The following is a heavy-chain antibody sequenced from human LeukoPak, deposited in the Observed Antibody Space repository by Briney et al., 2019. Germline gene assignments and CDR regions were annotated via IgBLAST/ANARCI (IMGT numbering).Heavy chain of an antibody. D-gene: IGHD3-9*01. V-gene: IGHV3-7*03. Sequence: GGSLRLSCAASGFIFTNYFMSWVRQAPGKGLEWVANIKQDGSEKNYVDSVKGRFTISRDNAKNSLYLQMNNLRVEDTAMYYCAGGTGFIIKDWGQGTLVTVSS. CDR1: GFIFTNYF. J-gene: IGHJ4*02. CDR3: AGGTGFIIKD. CDR2: IKQDGSEK.